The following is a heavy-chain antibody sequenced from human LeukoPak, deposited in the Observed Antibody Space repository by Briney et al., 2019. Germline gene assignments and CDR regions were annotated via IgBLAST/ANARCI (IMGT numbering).Heavy chain of an antibody. CDR3: AREGSYSSGWYYAFDI. D-gene: IGHD6-19*01. V-gene: IGHV3-48*04. CDR1: GFTFSSYS. J-gene: IGHJ3*02. Sequence: GGSLRLSCAASGFTFSSYSMNWVRQAPGKGLEWVSYISSSSSSIYYADSVKDRFTISRDNAKNSLYLQMNSLRAEDTAVYYCAREGSYSSGWYYAFDISGQGTMVTVSS. CDR2: ISSSSSSI.